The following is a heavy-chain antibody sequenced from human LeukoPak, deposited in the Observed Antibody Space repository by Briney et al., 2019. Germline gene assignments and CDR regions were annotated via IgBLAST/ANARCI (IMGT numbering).Heavy chain of an antibody. CDR1: GFTFSSYS. V-gene: IGHV3-48*01. J-gene: IGHJ4*02. CDR3: ARSYDFWSGYLGY. D-gene: IGHD3-3*01. CDR2: ISSSSSTI. Sequence: GGSLRLSCAASGFTFSSYSMNWVRQAPGKGLEWVSYISSSSSTIYYADSVKGRFTISRDNAKNSLYLQMNSLRAEDTAVYYCARSYDFWSGYLGYWGQGTLVTVSS.